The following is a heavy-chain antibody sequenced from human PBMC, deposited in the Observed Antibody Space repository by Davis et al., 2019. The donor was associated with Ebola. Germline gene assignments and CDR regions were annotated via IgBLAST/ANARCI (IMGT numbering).Heavy chain of an antibody. J-gene: IGHJ6*04. CDR2: IWYDGSNK. CDR3: ARDFISAGLGGDYYYYGMDV. D-gene: IGHD6-25*01. Sequence: GESLKISCAASGFTFSSYGMHWVRQAPGKGLEWVAVIWYDGSNKYYADSVKGRFTISSDNSKNTLYLQMNSLRAEDTAVYYCARDFISAGLGGDYYYYGMDVWGKGTTVTVSS. V-gene: IGHV3-33*01. CDR1: GFTFSSYG.